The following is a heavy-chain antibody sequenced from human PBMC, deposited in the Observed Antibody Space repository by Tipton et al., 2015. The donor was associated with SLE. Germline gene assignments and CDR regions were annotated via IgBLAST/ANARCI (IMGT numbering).Heavy chain of an antibody. CDR2: IHHSGNT. Sequence: TLSLTCAVSAYSISTGYHWGWIRQPPGKGLEWIASIHHSGNTYYNPSLKSRVTISVDTSKNQFSLKLNSVTAADTAVYYCARQRGYNYGLYNWFDPWGQGTLVTVSS. CDR3: ARQRGYNYGLYNWFDP. V-gene: IGHV4-38-2*01. J-gene: IGHJ5*02. CDR1: AYSISTGYH. D-gene: IGHD3/OR15-3a*01.